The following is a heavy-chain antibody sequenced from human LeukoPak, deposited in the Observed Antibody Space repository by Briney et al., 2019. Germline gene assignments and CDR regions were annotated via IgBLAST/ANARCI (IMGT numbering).Heavy chain of an antibody. V-gene: IGHV1-8*01. CDR2: MNPNSGNT. CDR3: ARGPHSGYDYGYYYYNMDV. J-gene: IGHJ6*03. D-gene: IGHD5-12*01. CDR1: GYTFTSYD. Sequence: ASVKVSCKASGYTFTSYDINWVRQATGQGLEWMGWMNPNSGNTGYAQKFQGRVTMTRNTSISTAYMELSSLRSEDTAVYYCARGPHSGYDYGYYYYNMDVWGKGTTVTVSS.